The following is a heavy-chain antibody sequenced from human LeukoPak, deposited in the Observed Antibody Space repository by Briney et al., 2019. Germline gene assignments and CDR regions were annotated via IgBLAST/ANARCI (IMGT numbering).Heavy chain of an antibody. J-gene: IGHJ3*01. V-gene: IGHV4-38-2*01. CDR1: GYSISSGYY. D-gene: IGHD2-2*01. CDR3: ARHVVPAAQSSYMDV. CDR2: IYDSGST. Sequence: SETLSLTCAVSGYSISSGYYWGWIRQPPGKGLEWIGSIYDSGSTYYNPSLSSRVTISVDTSKTQFSLKLNSVTAADTSLYYCARHVVPAAQSSYMDVWGQGTMVTVSS.